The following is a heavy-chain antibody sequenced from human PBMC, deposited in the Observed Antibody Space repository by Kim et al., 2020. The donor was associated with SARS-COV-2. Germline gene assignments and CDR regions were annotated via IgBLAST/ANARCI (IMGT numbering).Heavy chain of an antibody. D-gene: IGHD4-17*01. J-gene: IGHJ6*02. CDR2: INHSGST. CDR3: ARGLPVTTVFYYYYGMDV. CDR1: GGSFSGYY. Sequence: SETLSLTCAVYGGSFSGYYWSWIRQPPGKGLEWIGEINHSGSTNYNPSLKSRVTISVDTSKNQFSLKLSSVTAADTAVYYCARGLPVTTVFYYYYGMDVWGQGTTVTVSS. V-gene: IGHV4-34*01.